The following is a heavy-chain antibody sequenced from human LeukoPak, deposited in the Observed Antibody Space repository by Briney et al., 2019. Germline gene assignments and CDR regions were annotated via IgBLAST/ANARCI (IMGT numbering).Heavy chain of an antibody. CDR3: ARGRVVVPAAIFSGWFDP. D-gene: IGHD2-2*02. CDR2: INHSGST. Sequence: SETLSLTCAVYGGSFSGYYWSWIRQPPGKGLEWIGEINHSGSTNYNPSLKSRVTISVDTSKNQFSLKLSSVTTADTAVYYCARGRVVVPAAIFSGWFDPWGQGTLVTVSS. J-gene: IGHJ5*02. V-gene: IGHV4-34*01. CDR1: GGSFSGYY.